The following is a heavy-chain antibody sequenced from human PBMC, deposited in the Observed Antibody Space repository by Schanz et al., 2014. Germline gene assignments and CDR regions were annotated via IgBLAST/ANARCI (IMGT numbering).Heavy chain of an antibody. D-gene: IGHD6-13*01. Sequence: DVQLVESGGGLVQSGGSLRLSCAASGFNFGDYYMTWVRQAPGKGLESVAKINPDGSGKYYVVSVEGRFTISRDNAKKSLDLHMNSLTAEDTAVYYCARDLRNSRPSYYDHWGQGTLVTVSA. V-gene: IGHV3-7*01. CDR1: GFNFGDYY. CDR2: INPDGSGK. CDR3: ARDLRNSRPSYYDH. J-gene: IGHJ4*02.